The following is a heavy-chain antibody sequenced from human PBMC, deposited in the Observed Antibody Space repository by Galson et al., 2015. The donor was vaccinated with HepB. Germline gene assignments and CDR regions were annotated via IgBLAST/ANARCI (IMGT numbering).Heavy chain of an antibody. CDR2: MNPNSGNT. D-gene: IGHD1-26*01. CDR1: GYTFTSYD. CDR3: ARGLDYSGSYLLGLYY. V-gene: IGHV1-8*01. J-gene: IGHJ4*02. Sequence: SVKVSCKASGYTFTSYDINWVRQATGQGLEWMGWMNPNSGNTGYAQKFQGRVTMTRNTSISTAYMELSSLRSEDTAVYYCARGLDYSGSYLLGLYYWGQGTLVTVSS.